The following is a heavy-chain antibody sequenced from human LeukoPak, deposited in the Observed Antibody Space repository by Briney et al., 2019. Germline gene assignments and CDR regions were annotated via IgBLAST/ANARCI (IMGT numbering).Heavy chain of an antibody. CDR2: ISSNGGST. J-gene: IGHJ6*03. V-gene: IGHV3-64*01. CDR1: GFTFSSYS. Sequence: GGFLRLSCAASGFTFSSYSMNWVRQAPGKGLEYVSAISSNGGSTYYANSVKGRFTISRDNSKNTLYLQMGSLRAEDMAVYYCARGGRQPSWYYYYMDVWGKGTTVTVSS. D-gene: IGHD6-13*01. CDR3: ARGGRQPSWYYYYMDV.